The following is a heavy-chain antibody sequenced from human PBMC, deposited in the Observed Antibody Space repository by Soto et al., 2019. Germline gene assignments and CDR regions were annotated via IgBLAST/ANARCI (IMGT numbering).Heavy chain of an antibody. Sequence: SVKVSCKASGGTFSSYAISWVRQAPGQGLEWMGGIIPIFGTANYAQKFQGRVTITADESTSTAYMELSSLRSEDTAVYYCARTSGGWLTGHKDRGGYFDYWGQGTLVTVSS. J-gene: IGHJ4*02. CDR1: GGTFSSYA. D-gene: IGHD7-27*01. V-gene: IGHV1-69*13. CDR3: ARTSGGWLTGHKDRGGYFDY. CDR2: IIPIFGTA.